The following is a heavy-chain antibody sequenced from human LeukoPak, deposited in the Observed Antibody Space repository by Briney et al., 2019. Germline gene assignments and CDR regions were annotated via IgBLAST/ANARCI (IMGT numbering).Heavy chain of an antibody. D-gene: IGHD3-3*01. Sequence: GSVKVSCKASGYTFTDYFMNWVRQAPGQGLEWMGWINPKSGGTVYAQKFQGRVTMTRDTSSSTAYTELSRLRFDDTVVYYCARGPRITIFGVVMANDAFDIWGQGTMVTVSS. CDR1: GYTFTDYF. J-gene: IGHJ3*02. CDR2: INPKSGGT. CDR3: ARGPRITIFGVVMANDAFDI. V-gene: IGHV1-2*02.